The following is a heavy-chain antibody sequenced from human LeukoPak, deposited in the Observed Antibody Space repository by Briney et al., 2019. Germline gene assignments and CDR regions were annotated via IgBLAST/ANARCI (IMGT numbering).Heavy chain of an antibody. J-gene: IGHJ4*02. D-gene: IGHD5-12*01. CDR2: ISSSGSTI. V-gene: IGHV3-11*01. CDR3: AKDGAWLRFDD. CDR1: GFTFSDYY. Sequence: GGSLRLSCAASGFTFSDYYMSWIRQAPGKGLEWVSYISSSGSTIYYADSVKGRFTISRDNARSSLYLQMNNLRAEDTAVYYCAKDGAWLRFDDWGQGILVTVSS.